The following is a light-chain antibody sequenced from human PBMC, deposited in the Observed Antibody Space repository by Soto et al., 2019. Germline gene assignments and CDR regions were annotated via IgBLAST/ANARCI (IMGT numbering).Light chain of an antibody. V-gene: IGKV3-20*01. CDR3: HQYGSSPRT. CDR2: SAS. Sequence: EIVLTQSPGTLSLSPGERATLSCRASQSVSNNYLAWYQQKPGQAPRLLIYSASARATGVPARFSGYGSGTDFTLTISSLQSEDLGVYYCHQYGSSPRTFGQGTKVDIK. J-gene: IGKJ1*01. CDR1: QSVSNNY.